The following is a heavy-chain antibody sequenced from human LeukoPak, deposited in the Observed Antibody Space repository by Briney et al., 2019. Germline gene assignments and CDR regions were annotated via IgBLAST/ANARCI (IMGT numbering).Heavy chain of an antibody. CDR3: AKDRSRHFDY. D-gene: IGHD2-2*01. J-gene: IGHJ4*02. Sequence: GGSLRLSCVASGFTFSSHAMTWVRQAPGKGLEWVSAISISGDTTYYADAVKGRFTISRDNSKNTLYLQMNSLRAEDTAVYYCAKDRSRHFDYWGQGTLVTVSS. CDR2: ISISGDTT. CDR1: GFTFSSHA. V-gene: IGHV3-23*01.